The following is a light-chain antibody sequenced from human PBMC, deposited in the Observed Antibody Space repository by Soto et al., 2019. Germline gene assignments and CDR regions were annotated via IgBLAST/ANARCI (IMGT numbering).Light chain of an antibody. J-gene: IGKJ3*01. V-gene: IGKV1-39*01. CDR2: VTS. Sequence: DIQLTQSPSSLSASVGDRVTITCRTSQTINNLLNWYQQRPGKAPKLLIYVTSTLQGGVPPRFSGRGSGTNFTLTISSVQPEDFATYYCQQSYSTPRFTFGPGTKLEI. CDR1: QTINNL. CDR3: QQSYSTPRFT.